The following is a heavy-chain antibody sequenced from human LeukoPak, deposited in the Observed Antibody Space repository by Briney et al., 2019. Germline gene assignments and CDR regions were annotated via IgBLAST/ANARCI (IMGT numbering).Heavy chain of an antibody. Sequence: GRSLRLSCAASGFPFSASAMTWVRQAPGKGLEWVSHILSTGTTYYPDSMRGRFTISRDNSKNTLYLLMTSLRADDTAVYYCATVKYDYGDPVGWFDPWGQGTLVTVSS. D-gene: IGHD4-17*01. CDR1: GFPFSASA. CDR3: ATVKYDYGDPVGWFDP. V-gene: IGHV3-23*01. CDR2: ILSTGTT. J-gene: IGHJ5*02.